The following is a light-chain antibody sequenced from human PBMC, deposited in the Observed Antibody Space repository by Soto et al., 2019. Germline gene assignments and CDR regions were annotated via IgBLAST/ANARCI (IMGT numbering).Light chain of an antibody. Sequence: QSVLTQPASLSGSPGQSIAISCTGTSSDVGNYNLVSWYQQHPGKAPRLMIFEVNKRPSGVSDRFSGSKSGNTASLTISGLQADDEADYYCYSYAGSYIYYVFGAGTKVTVL. V-gene: IGLV2-23*02. CDR3: YSYAGSYIYYV. CDR2: EVN. J-gene: IGLJ1*01. CDR1: SSDVGNYNL.